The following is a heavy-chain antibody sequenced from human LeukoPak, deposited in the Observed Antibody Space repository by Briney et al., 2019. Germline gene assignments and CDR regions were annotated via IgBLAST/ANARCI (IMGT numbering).Heavy chain of an antibody. J-gene: IGHJ4*02. Sequence: PGRSLRLSCAASGFTFSSYAMHWVRQAPGKGPEWVAVISYDGSNKYYADSVKGRFTISRDNSKNTLYLQMNSLRAEDTAVYYCARGWDWVWWLPYFDYWGQGTLVTVSS. V-gene: IGHV3-30-3*01. CDR3: ARGWDWVWWLPYFDY. D-gene: IGHD5-12*01. CDR2: ISYDGSNK. CDR1: GFTFSSYA.